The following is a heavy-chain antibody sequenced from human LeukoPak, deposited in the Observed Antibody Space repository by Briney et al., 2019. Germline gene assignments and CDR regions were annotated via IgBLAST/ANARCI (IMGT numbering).Heavy chain of an antibody. D-gene: IGHD2-15*01. Sequence: PGGSLRLSCAASGFTFSSYGMHWVRQAPGKGLEWVAVIWYDGSIKYYADSVKGRFTISRDNPKNTLYLQMNSLRAEDTAVYYCASRVVVAANYGMDVWGQGTTVTVSS. J-gene: IGHJ6*02. V-gene: IGHV3-33*01. CDR2: IWYDGSIK. CDR1: GFTFSSYG. CDR3: ASRVVVAANYGMDV.